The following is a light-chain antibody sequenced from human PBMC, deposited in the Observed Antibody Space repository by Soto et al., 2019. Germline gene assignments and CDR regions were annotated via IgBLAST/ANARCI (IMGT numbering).Light chain of an antibody. CDR2: LGS. V-gene: IGKV2-28*01. CDR3: MQALQTPWT. CDR1: QSLLHSNGYNY. J-gene: IGKJ1*01. Sequence: VMNQSPLSLPVTPGEPASISCRSSQSLLHSNGYNYLDWYLQKPGQSPQLLIYLGSNRASGVPDRFSGSGSGTYITLKISRVEAEDVGVYYCMQALQTPWTFGQGTKVEIK.